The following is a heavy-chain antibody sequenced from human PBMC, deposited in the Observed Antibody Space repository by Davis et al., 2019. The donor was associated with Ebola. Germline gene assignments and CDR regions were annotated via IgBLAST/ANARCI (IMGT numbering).Heavy chain of an antibody. CDR3: AREWLWSYYFDY. D-gene: IGHD5-18*01. Sequence: GESLKISCAASGFAFYSFAMSWVRQAPGKGLEWVSVIYSGGSTYYADSVKGRFTISRDNSKNTLYLQMNSLRAEDTAVYYCAREWLWSYYFDYWGQGTLVTVSS. J-gene: IGHJ4*02. CDR1: GFAFYSFA. CDR2: IYSGGST. V-gene: IGHV3-66*01.